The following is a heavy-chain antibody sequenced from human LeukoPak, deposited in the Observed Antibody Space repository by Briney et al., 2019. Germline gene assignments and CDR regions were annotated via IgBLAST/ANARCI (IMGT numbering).Heavy chain of an antibody. CDR2: IYHSGST. D-gene: IGHD4-23*01. CDR3: AMGLAWKLDY. Sequence: PSGTLSLTCAVSGGSINSNNWWSWVRPSPGKGLEWIGEIYHSGSTNYNPSRKSRVTISVDKSKNQFSLKLSSVIAADTAVYYCAMGLAWKLDYWGQGTLVTVSS. V-gene: IGHV4-4*02. J-gene: IGHJ4*02. CDR1: GGSINSNNW.